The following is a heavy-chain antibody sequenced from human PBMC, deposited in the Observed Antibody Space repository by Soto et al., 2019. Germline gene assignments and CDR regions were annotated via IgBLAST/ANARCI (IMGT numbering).Heavy chain of an antibody. J-gene: IGHJ5*02. D-gene: IGHD1-7*01. V-gene: IGHV4-59*01. CDR1: GGSISSYY. CDR3: ARANWNYGPFDP. Sequence: QVQLQESGPGLVKPSETLSLTCTVSGGSISSYYWSWIRQPPGKGLEWIGYLFYSGSTNYNPSLKCRVIISLDTSKNQFSLKLNSVTAADTAVYYCARANWNYGPFDPWGQGTLVTVSS. CDR2: LFYSGST.